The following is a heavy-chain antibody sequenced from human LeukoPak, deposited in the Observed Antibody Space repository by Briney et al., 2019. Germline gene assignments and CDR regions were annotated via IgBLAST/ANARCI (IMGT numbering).Heavy chain of an antibody. J-gene: IGHJ5*02. CDR1: GGSISSGSYY. V-gene: IGHV4-61*02. D-gene: IGHD3-3*01. Sequence: SQTLSLTCTVSGGSISSGSYYWSWIRQPAGKGLEWIGRIYTSGSTNYNPSLKSRVTISVDTSKNQFSLKLRSVTAADTAVYYCARGDLKSDWFDPWGQGTLVIVST. CDR3: ARGDLKSDWFDP. CDR2: IYTSGST.